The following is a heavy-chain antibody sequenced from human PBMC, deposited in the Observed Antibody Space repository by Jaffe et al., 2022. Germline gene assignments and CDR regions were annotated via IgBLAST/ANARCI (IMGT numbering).Heavy chain of an antibody. CDR2: ISSSSSTI. Sequence: EVQLVESGGGLVQPGGSLRLSCAASGFTFSSYSMNWVRQAPGKGLEWVSYISSSSSTIYYADSVKGRFTISRDNAKNSLYLQMNSLRAEDTAVYYCAGPMVQGGTHGAFDIWGQGTMVTVSS. CDR1: GFTFSSYS. J-gene: IGHJ3*02. V-gene: IGHV3-48*01. CDR3: AGPMVQGGTHGAFDI. D-gene: IGHD3-10*01.